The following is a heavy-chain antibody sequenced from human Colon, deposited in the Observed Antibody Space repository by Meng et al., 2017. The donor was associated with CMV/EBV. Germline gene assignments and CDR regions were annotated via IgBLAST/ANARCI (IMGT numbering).Heavy chain of an antibody. D-gene: IGHD2-8*02. CDR3: TSGYWYETYFDH. V-gene: IGHV3-72*01. J-gene: IGHJ4*02. CDR1: GFIFSDYW. CDR2: SRNRANIYTT. Sequence: GESLKISCAASGFIFSDYWMSWVRQTPGKGLEWVGRSRNRANIYTTEYAPSVRGRFTISRDESKKLLFLHMTSLKTEDTAVYYCTSGYWYETYFDHWGQGTLVTVSS.